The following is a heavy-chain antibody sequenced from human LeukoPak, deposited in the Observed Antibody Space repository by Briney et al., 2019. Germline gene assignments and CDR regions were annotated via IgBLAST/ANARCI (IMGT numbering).Heavy chain of an antibody. J-gene: IGHJ4*02. CDR3: AKAFRYSSGWYEY. D-gene: IGHD6-19*01. Sequence: GGSLRLSCAASGFTFSNCAMTWVRQAPGKGLDWVSGISADGDITYYVDSVKGRFTIYRDNSKNTLYLQMNSLRAEDAAVYYCAKAFRYSSGWYEYWGQGTLVTVSS. CDR2: ISADGDIT. V-gene: IGHV3-23*01. CDR1: GFTFSNCA.